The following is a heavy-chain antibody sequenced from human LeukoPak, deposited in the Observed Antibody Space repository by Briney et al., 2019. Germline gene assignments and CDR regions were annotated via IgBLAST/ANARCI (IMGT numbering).Heavy chain of an antibody. V-gene: IGHV4-39*07. J-gene: IGHJ5*02. CDR2: IYYSGST. CDR3: ARDGYDILTGYYHNWFDP. Sequence: SETLSLTCTVSGGSISSSSCYWGWIRQPPGKGLEWIGSIYYSGSTYYNPSLKSRVTISVDTSKNQFSLKLSSVTAADTAVYYCARDGYDILTGYYHNWFDPWGQGTLVTVSS. CDR1: GGSISSSSCY. D-gene: IGHD3-9*01.